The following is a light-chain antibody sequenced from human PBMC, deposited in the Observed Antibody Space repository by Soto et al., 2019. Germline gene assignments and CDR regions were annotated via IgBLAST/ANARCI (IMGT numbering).Light chain of an antibody. J-gene: IGKJ4*01. CDR1: QSVGSSS. V-gene: IGKV3-20*01. CDR2: DVS. CDR3: QQYSSSPLP. Sequence: ESVLRQSPGTLSVCPGNRATLSCRAGQSVGSSSLAWYQQKPGQAPRLLMYDVSSRATGIPDRFSGSGSGTDFTLTICRLEPEDFAVYYCQQYSSSPLPFGGGTKV.